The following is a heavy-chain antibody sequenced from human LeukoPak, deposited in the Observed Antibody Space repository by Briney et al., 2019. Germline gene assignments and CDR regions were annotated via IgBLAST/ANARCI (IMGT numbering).Heavy chain of an antibody. CDR3: ARGGFTTMVRGVIITLDAFDI. CDR2: INPGGGST. Sequence: ASVKVSCMASEYSFTNYYLHWVRQAPGQGFEWMGIINPGGGSTTYAQKFQGRVTMTRDTSTSTVYMELSSLRSEDTAVYYCARGGFTTMVRGVIITLDAFDIWGQGTMVTVSS. D-gene: IGHD3-10*01. V-gene: IGHV1-46*01. J-gene: IGHJ3*02. CDR1: EYSFTNYY.